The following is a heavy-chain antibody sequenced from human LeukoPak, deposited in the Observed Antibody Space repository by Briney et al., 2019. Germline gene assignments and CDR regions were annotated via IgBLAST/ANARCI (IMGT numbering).Heavy chain of an antibody. D-gene: IGHD1-26*01. Sequence: PGGSLRLSCAASEFTFRTSGMNWVRQAPGKGLEWVSYINSSGTTISYAHSVKGRFTITRDNAQNSLTLHMNTLRADDTAVYYCAKDGGTHFDHWGQGTLVTVSS. V-gene: IGHV3-48*01. CDR1: EFTFRTSG. CDR3: AKDGGTHFDH. CDR2: INSSGTTI. J-gene: IGHJ4*02.